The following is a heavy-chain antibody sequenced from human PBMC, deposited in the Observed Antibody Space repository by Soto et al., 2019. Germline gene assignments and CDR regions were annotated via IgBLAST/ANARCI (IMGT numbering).Heavy chain of an antibody. CDR3: ARQSIMITFGGVIVREEYDY. Sequence: QVQLVQSGAEVKKPGSSVKVSCKASGGTFSSYAISWVRQAPGQGLEWMGGIIPIFGTANYAQKFQGRATITADESTSTAYMELSSLRSEDTAVYYCARQSIMITFGGVIVREEYDYWGQGTLVTVSS. J-gene: IGHJ4*02. CDR2: IIPIFGTA. V-gene: IGHV1-69*01. CDR1: GGTFSSYA. D-gene: IGHD3-16*02.